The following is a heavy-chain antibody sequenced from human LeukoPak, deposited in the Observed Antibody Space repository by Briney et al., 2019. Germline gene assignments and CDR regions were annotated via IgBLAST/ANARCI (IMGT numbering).Heavy chain of an antibody. V-gene: IGHV3-30*02. CDR2: IRYDGTKT. D-gene: IGHD3-10*02. Sequence: GGSLRLSCIGSTFTFSYYGMHWVRQAPGKGLEWVAFIRYDGTKTYYADSAKGRFTISRDNSKNTLYLEINSLRAEDTAVYYCARGGLFAYYFDYWGQGTLVTVSS. CDR1: TFTFSYYG. CDR3: ARGGLFAYYFDY. J-gene: IGHJ4*02.